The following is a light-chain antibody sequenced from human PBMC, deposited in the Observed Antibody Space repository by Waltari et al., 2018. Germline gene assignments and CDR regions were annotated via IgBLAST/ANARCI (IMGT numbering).Light chain of an antibody. V-gene: IGKV1-33*01. CDR2: DAS. CDR3: QQYENLPIT. Sequence: DIQMTQSPSSLSAFVGARVTITCQASQDIDNFLNWYQQKSGQAPKLLIYDASNLETGVSSRFIGSASGTDFTLTITSLQPEDIATYYCQQYENLPITFGQGTRLEIK. CDR1: QDIDNF. J-gene: IGKJ5*01.